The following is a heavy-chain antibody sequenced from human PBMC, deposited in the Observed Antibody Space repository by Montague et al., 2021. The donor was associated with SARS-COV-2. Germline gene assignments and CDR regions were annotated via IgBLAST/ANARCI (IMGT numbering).Heavy chain of an antibody. V-gene: IGHV3-23*01. J-gene: IGHJ4*02. CDR1: GFPFSTYP. CDR2: IGAGVSST. CDR3: ASSYIPNKYYEVY. Sequence: SLRLSCAASGFPFSTYPMHWVRQAPGKGLEWVSSIGAGVSSTFYADSVKGRFTVSRDNSKNTLYLQMNSLRAEDTAVYYCASSYIPNKYYEVYWGQGTLVTVSS. D-gene: IGHD2/OR15-2a*01.